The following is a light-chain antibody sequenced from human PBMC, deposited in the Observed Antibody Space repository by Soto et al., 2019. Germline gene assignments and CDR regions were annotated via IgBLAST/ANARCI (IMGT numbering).Light chain of an antibody. Sequence: QSVLTQPPAVSAAPGQKVTISCSGSSSNIGNKYVSWYQQFPGTAPKVLIYDNNKRPSGIPDRFSGSKSGTSATLGITGLQTGEEADYYCGTWDSSLSAYVFGPGTKLTVL. CDR2: DNN. CDR3: GTWDSSLSAYV. V-gene: IGLV1-51*01. J-gene: IGLJ1*01. CDR1: SSNIGNKY.